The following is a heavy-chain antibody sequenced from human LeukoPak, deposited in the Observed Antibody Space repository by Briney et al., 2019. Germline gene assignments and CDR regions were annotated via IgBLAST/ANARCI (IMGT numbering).Heavy chain of an antibody. J-gene: IGHJ4*02. CDR1: GFTFSRYW. Sequence: GGSLRLSCAASGFTFSRYWMSWVRQVPRKGLEWVANIKQDGSEKYYVDSVKGRFTISRDNAKNSLYLQMNSLRAEDTAMYYCAKGTKPVMTIPDYWGQGILVTVSS. V-gene: IGHV3-7*03. CDR2: IKQDGSEK. CDR3: AKGTKPVMTIPDY. D-gene: IGHD1/OR15-1a*01.